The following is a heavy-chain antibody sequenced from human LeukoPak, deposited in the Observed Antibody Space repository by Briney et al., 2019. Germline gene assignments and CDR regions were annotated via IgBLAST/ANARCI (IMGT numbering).Heavy chain of an antibody. D-gene: IGHD2-2*01. CDR1: GYTFTSYG. J-gene: IGHJ6*03. CDR2: ISAYNGNT. Sequence: GASVKVSCKASGYTFTSYGISWVRQAPGQGLEWMGWISAYNGNTNYAQKLQGRVTMTTDTSTSTAYMELSSLRSEDTAVYYCAIPGSYCSSTSCPDRYYYYYMDVWGKGTTVTISS. V-gene: IGHV1-18*01. CDR3: AIPGSYCSSTSCPDRYYYYYMDV.